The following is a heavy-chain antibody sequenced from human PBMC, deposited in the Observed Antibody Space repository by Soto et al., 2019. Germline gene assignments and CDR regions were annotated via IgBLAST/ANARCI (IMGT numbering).Heavy chain of an antibody. CDR3: ARDPYHVLMVNAPNLYGMDV. V-gene: IGHV1-18*01. J-gene: IGHJ6*02. CDR2: ISTYNGNT. Sequence: QVQLVQSGAEVKKPGASVKVSCKASGYTFTTYDISWVRQAPGQGLEWMGRISTYNGNTNYPQSLQGRLTMTTDTSXXTXDXGLRSLRSDDTAVYYCARDPYHVLMVNAPNLYGMDVWGQGTTVTVSS. CDR1: GYTFTTYD. D-gene: IGHD2-8*01.